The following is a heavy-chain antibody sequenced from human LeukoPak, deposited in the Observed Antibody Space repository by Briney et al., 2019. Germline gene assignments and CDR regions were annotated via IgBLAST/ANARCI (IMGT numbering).Heavy chain of an antibody. CDR2: IYTSGST. Sequence: SQTLSLTCTVSGGSISSGSYCWSWIRQPGGKGLEWIGGIYTSGSTNYDPSLKSRVTISVDTSRNQFSLKLSSVTAADTAVYYCARAYSSGYYPPDNFFNSWGQGTLVTVSS. CDR3: ARAYSSGYYPPDNFFNS. J-gene: IGHJ4*02. V-gene: IGHV4-61*02. D-gene: IGHD3-22*01. CDR1: GGSISSGSYC.